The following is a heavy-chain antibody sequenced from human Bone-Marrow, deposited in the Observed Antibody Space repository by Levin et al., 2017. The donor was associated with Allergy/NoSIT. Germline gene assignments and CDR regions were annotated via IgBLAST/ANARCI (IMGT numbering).Heavy chain of an antibody. CDR3: AKREGGSGLNTGFYYYYGMDV. D-gene: IGHD3-10*01. CDR1: GFTFSSYA. CDR2: TSGSGGST. V-gene: IGHV3-23*01. J-gene: IGHJ6*02. Sequence: GGSLRLSCAASGFTFSSYAMSWVRQAPGKGLEWVSATSGSGGSTYYADSVKGRFTISRDNSKNTLYLQMNSLRAEDTAVYYCAKREGGSGLNTGFYYYYGMDVWGQGTTVTVS.